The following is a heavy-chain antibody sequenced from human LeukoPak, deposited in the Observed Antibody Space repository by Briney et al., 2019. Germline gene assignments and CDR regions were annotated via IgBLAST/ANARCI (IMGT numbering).Heavy chain of an antibody. V-gene: IGHV3-74*01. CDR1: GFTFSSYW. CDR3: AGGIENYYDSSGYFDY. Sequence: AEGSLRLSCAASGFTFSSYWMHWVRQAPGKGLVWVSRINIDGSSTSYADSVKGRFTISRDNAKNTLYLKMNSLRAEDTGVYYCAGGIENYYDSSGYFDYWGQGTLVSVSS. D-gene: IGHD3-22*01. CDR2: INIDGSST. J-gene: IGHJ4*02.